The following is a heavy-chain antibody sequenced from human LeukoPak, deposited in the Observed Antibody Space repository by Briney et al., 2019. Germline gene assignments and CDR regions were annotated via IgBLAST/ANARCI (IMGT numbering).Heavy chain of an antibody. D-gene: IGHD3-10*01. Sequence: GGSLRLSCAASGFTFSSYAMHGVSQAPGKGLEWVAVISYDGSNKYYADSVKGRFTISRDNSKNTLYLQMNSLRAEDTAVYYCASGGSLWFGELRNWGQGTLVTVSS. J-gene: IGHJ1*01. V-gene: IGHV3-30-3*01. CDR2: ISYDGSNK. CDR3: ASGGSLWFGELRN. CDR1: GFTFSSYA.